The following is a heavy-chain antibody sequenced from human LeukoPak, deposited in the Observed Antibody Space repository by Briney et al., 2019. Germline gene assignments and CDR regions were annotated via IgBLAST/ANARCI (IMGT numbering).Heavy chain of an antibody. J-gene: IGHJ3*02. CDR3: VKEHVDRAFTRAFEI. Sequence: GGSLRLSCAASGFSFSTNPMSWVRQAPGKGLEWVSAISPDKTYYADSVKGRLTISRDNYKNTVDLHMNSPRAEDTAIYYCVKEHVDRAFTRAFEIWGQGIVVTVSS. D-gene: IGHD3-3*02. CDR2: ISPDKT. CDR1: GFSFSTNP. V-gene: IGHV3-23*01.